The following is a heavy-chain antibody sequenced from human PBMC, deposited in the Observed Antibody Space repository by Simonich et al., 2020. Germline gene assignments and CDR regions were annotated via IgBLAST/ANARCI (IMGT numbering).Heavy chain of an antibody. J-gene: IGHJ4*02. CDR2: IYYSGST. CDR3: ARHDRWLQFYFDY. V-gene: IGHV4-59*08. D-gene: IGHD5-12*01. CDR1: GGSISSYY. Sequence: QVQLQESGPGLVKPSETLSLTCTVSGGSISSYYWSWIRQPPGKGREWIGYIYYSGSTNYNPPLKSRVTISVDTSKNQFSLKLSSVTAADTAVYYCARHDRWLQFYFDYWGQGTLVTVSS.